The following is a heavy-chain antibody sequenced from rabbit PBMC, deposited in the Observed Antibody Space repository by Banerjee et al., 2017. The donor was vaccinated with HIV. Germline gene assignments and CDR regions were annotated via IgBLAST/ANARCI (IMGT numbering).Heavy chain of an antibody. J-gene: IGHJ4*01. D-gene: IGHD6-1*01. CDR2: IDPVFGST. Sequence: QEQLVESGGGLVQPGGSLKLSCKASGFDFSSYGVSWVRQAPGKGLEWIGYIDPVFGSTYYASWVNGRFTISSHDAQNTLYLQLNSLTAADTATYFCARGTYGYAGYAYALNLWGPGTLVTVS. CDR1: GFDFSSYG. CDR3: ARGTYGYAGYAYALNL. V-gene: IGHV1S47*01.